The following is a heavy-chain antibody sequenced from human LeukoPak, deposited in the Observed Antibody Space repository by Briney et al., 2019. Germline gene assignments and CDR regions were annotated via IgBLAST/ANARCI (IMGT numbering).Heavy chain of an antibody. J-gene: IGHJ4*01. V-gene: IGHV4-30-4*08. Sequence: PSETLSLTCTVSGGSIGSGDYYWSWVRQPPGKGLEWIGYIYYIGNTYYNPSLKSRVAILIDTSKNQFSLKLSSVTAADTAVYSCARAARTSIFGVIITPFDYWGHGTLVTVSS. CDR2: IYYIGNT. CDR1: GGSIGSGDYY. CDR3: ARAARTSIFGVIITPFDY. D-gene: IGHD3-3*01.